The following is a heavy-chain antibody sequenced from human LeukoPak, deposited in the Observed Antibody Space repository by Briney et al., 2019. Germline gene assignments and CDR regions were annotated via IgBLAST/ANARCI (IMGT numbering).Heavy chain of an antibody. J-gene: IGHJ4*02. D-gene: IGHD6-19*01. CDR2: IYYSGST. Sequence: SETLSLTCTVSGGSISSYYWSWIRQPPGKRLEWIGYIYYSGSTNYNPSLKSRVTISVDTSKNQFSLKLSSVTAADTAVYYCARTGWYEASYYFVYWGQGTLVTVSS. CDR1: GGSISSYY. V-gene: IGHV4-59*01. CDR3: ARTGWYEASYYFVY.